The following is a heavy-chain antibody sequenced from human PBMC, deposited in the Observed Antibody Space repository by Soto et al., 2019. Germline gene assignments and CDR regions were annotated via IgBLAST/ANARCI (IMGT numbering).Heavy chain of an antibody. CDR2: IGTGGDT. D-gene: IGHD3-16*01. CDR3: TRGADGFDY. J-gene: IGHJ4*02. Sequence: EVHLVESGGDLVQPGGSLRLSCAASGFTFSSYDFHWVRQATGKGLEWVSGIGTGGDTYYAGSVKGRFIMSRENAKNSLYLQMNTLGVGDTAVYYCTRGADGFDYWGQGTLVTVSS. V-gene: IGHV3-13*01. CDR1: GFTFSSYD.